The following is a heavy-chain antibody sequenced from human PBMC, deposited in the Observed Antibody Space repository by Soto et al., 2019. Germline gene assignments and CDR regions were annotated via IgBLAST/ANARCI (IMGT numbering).Heavy chain of an antibody. J-gene: IGHJ4*02. CDR3: ARHRRTTVAKCYGDN. V-gene: IGHV4-59*08. CDR2: IFDSGNA. CDR1: GGSINSYC. D-gene: IGHD5-12*01. Sequence: QVQLQESGPGLVKPSETLSLTCTVSGGSINSYCWSWIRQPPGKGLEWLAYIFDSGNANYNPSLKSRVTISVDTSKNQFSLKLTSVTAADTAVYYCARHRRTTVAKCYGDNGGQGALVTVSS.